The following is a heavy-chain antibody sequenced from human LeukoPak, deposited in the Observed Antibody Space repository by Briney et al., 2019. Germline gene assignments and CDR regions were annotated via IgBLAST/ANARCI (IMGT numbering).Heavy chain of an antibody. J-gene: IGHJ6*03. Sequence: KPSETLSLTCTVSGGSISSSSYYWGWIRQPPGKGLEWIGSIYYSGSTYYNPPLKSRVTISVDTSKNQFSLKLSSVTAADTAVYYCAREIAAAGSVYYYYYYMDVWGKGTTVTVSS. V-gene: IGHV4-39*07. D-gene: IGHD6-13*01. CDR2: IYYSGST. CDR1: GGSISSSSYY. CDR3: AREIAAAGSVYYYYYYMDV.